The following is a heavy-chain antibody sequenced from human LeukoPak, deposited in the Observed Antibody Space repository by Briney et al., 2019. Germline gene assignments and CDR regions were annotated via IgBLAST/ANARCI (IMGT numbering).Heavy chain of an antibody. J-gene: IGHJ4*01. CDR2: IWYDGSNK. Sequence: GGSLRPSCAASGFTFSSYGMHWVRQAPGKGLVWVTVIWYDGSNKYYADSVKGRFTISRDNSKNTLYLQMNSLRAEDTAVYYCARVRNPPSDLDVWGQGTPVTVSS. CDR3: ARVRNPPSDLDV. D-gene: IGHD1-14*01. V-gene: IGHV3-33*01. CDR1: GFTFSSYG.